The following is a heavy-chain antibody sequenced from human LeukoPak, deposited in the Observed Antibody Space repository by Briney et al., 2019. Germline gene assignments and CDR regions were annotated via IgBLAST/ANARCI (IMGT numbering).Heavy chain of an antibody. V-gene: IGHV3-30*18. J-gene: IGHJ4*02. CDR3: AKRSDSGSHTSNF. CDR1: GFTLSSYG. Sequence: GGSLRLSFAASGFTLSSYGMHWVRQAPGKGLEWVAVISYDGSHKYYGDSVKGRLTISRDNSKNTVYLQMSSLRTEDTAVYYCAKRSDSGSHTSNFRGQGTLVTVSS. D-gene: IGHD3-10*01. CDR2: ISYDGSHK.